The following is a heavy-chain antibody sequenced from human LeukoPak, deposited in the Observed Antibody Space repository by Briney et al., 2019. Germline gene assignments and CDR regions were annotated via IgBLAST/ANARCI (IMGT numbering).Heavy chain of an antibody. CDR1: GSTFSNYG. V-gene: IGHV3-33*05. Sequence: PGRSLRLSCAASGSTFSNYGIHWVRQGPGKGLEWVAVISYDGSKKYYADSVKGRFTISRDSSKNTVDLQMSSLRAEDTALYYCARDVDTRGHYARFDPWGQGTLVTVSS. D-gene: IGHD5-18*01. CDR2: ISYDGSKK. J-gene: IGHJ5*02. CDR3: ARDVDTRGHYARFDP.